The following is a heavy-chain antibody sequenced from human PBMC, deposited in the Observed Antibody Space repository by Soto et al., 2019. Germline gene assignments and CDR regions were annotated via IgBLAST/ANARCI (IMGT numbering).Heavy chain of an antibody. V-gene: IGHV2-5*02. CDR2: IYWDGDK. CDR1: GFSLSTSGVG. J-gene: IGHJ4*02. CDR3: AHRPERMGEFSFSYFDF. Sequence: SGPTLVKPTQTLTLTCTFSGFSLSTSGVGVGWIRQPPGKALDWLALIYWDGDKRYSPSLKSRLTITKDTSKNQVVLTMTNMDPVDTATYYCAHRPERMGEFSFSYFDFWGQGTLVTVSS. D-gene: IGHD3-16*02.